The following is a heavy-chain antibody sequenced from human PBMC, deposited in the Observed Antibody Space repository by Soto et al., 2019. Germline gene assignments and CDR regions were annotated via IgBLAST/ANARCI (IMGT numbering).Heavy chain of an antibody. V-gene: IGHV4-34*01. Sequence: SETLSLTCAVYGGSFSGYYWSWIRQPPGKGLEWIGEINHSGSTNYNPSLKSRVTISVDTSKNQFSLKLSSVTAADTAVYYCARGWGLYSTSWYRFDPWGQGTLVTVSS. CDR1: GGSFSGYY. J-gene: IGHJ5*02. D-gene: IGHD6-13*01. CDR3: ARGWGLYSTSWYRFDP. CDR2: INHSGST.